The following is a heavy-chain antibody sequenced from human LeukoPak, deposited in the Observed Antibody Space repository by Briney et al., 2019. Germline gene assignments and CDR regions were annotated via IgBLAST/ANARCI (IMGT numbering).Heavy chain of an antibody. CDR3: TTGGVVVVVAATLADY. V-gene: IGHV3-15*01. CDR1: GFTVSTND. Sequence: GGSLRLSCAASGFTVSTNDMTWVRQAPGKGLEWVGRIKSKTDGGTTDYAAPVKGRFTISRDDSKNTLYLQMNSLKTEDTAVYYCTTGGVVVVVAATLADYWGQGTLVTVSS. CDR2: IKSKTDGGTT. J-gene: IGHJ4*02. D-gene: IGHD2-15*01.